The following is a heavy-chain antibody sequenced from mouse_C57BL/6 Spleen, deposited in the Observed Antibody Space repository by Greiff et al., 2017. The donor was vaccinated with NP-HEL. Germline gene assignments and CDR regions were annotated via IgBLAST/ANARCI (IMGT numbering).Heavy chain of an antibody. D-gene: IGHD3-3*01. Sequence: QVQLQQPGAELVMPGASVKLSCKASGYTFTSYWMHWVKQRPGQGLEWIGEIDPSDSYTNYNQKFKGKSTLTVDKSSSTAYMQLSSLTSEDSAVYYCARTPGTGDYFDYWGQGTTLTVSS. J-gene: IGHJ2*01. CDR1: GYTFTSYW. CDR2: IDPSDSYT. CDR3: ARTPGTGDYFDY. V-gene: IGHV1-69*01.